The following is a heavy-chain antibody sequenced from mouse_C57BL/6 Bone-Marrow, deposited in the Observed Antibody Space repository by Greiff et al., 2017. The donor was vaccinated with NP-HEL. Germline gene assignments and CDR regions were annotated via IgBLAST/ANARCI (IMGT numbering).Heavy chain of an antibody. CDR2: ISDGGSYT. CDR3: ARDRYYYGSSSLVY. CDR1: GFTFSSYA. V-gene: IGHV5-4*01. J-gene: IGHJ3*01. Sequence: EVQRVESGGGLVKPGGSLKLSCAASGFTFSSYAMSWVRQTPEQRLEWVATISDGGSYTYYPDNVKGRFTISRDNAKNNLYLQMSHLKSEDTAMYYCARDRYYYGSSSLVYWGQGTLVTVSA. D-gene: IGHD1-1*01.